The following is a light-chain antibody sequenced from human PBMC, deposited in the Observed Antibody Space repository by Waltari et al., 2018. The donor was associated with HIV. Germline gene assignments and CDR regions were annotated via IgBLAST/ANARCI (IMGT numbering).Light chain of an antibody. V-gene: IGLV1-44*01. J-gene: IGLJ2*01. CDR1: TSNIGTNV. CDR3: ATWDDTPTGHVL. CDR2: SNN. Sequence: SCSGTTSNIGTNVVNWYQQVPGTAPTLLISSNNQRPSGVPDRFSGFKSGTSASLAINGLQSEDEADYYCATWDDTPTGHVLFGGGTKVTVL.